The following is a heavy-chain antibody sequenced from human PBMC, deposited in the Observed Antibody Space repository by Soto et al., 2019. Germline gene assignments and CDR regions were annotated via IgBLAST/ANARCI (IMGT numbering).Heavy chain of an antibody. CDR2: ISYDGSNK. D-gene: IGHD3-10*01. CDR1: GFTFSSYG. J-gene: IGHJ4*02. CDR3: AKDRMGAGVRGYFDY. V-gene: IGHV3-30*18. Sequence: QVQLVESGGGVVQPGKSLSLSCAGSGFTFSSYGMDWVRQAPGKGLEWVAVISYDGSNKYYADSVKGRFTISRDNSKNTLYLQMSSLRADDTAVYYCAKDRMGAGVRGYFDYWGRGTLVTVAS.